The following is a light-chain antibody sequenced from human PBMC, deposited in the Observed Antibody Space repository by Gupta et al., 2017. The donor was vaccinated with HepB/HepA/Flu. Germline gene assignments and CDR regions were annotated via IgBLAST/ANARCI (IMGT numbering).Light chain of an antibody. V-gene: IGLV2-14*03. CDR1: SSDVGGYNY. Sequence: QSALTQPASVSGSPGQSITISGTGTSSDVGGYNYVSWYQQHPGKAPKIMIYDVSNRPSGVSNRFSGSKSGNTASLTISGLQAEDEADYYCSSYTSSRGVFGGGTKLTVL. CDR2: DVS. CDR3: SSYTSSRGV. J-gene: IGLJ3*02.